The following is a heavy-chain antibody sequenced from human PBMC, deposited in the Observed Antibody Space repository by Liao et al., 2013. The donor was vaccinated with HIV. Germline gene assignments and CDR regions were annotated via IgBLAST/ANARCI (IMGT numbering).Heavy chain of an antibody. CDR2: INQSGST. D-gene: IGHD3-22*01. J-gene: IGHJ5*02. Sequence: QVQLQQWGAGLLKPSETLSLTCAVYGGSFSGYYWSWVRQPPGKGLEWIGEINQSGSTNYNPSLKSRVTISVDTSKNQFSLKLSSVTAADTAVYYCARDGSGYPNWFDPWGQGTMVTVSS. CDR1: GGSFSGYY. CDR3: ARDGSGYPNWFDP. V-gene: IGHV4-34*02.